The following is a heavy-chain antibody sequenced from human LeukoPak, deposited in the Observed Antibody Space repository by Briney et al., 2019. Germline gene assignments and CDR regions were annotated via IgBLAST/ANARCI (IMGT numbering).Heavy chain of an antibody. CDR1: GGSISSGDYY. CDR2: IYYNGST. D-gene: IGHD3-9*01. Sequence: NPSETLSLTCTVSGGSISSGDYYWSWIRQPPGKGLEWIGYIYYNGSTYYNPSLKSRVTISVDKSKNQFSLKLSSVTAADTAVYYCARLLRYFDWLFPTPVHMDVWGQGTTVTVSS. V-gene: IGHV4-30-4*01. CDR3: ARLLRYFDWLFPTPVHMDV. J-gene: IGHJ6*02.